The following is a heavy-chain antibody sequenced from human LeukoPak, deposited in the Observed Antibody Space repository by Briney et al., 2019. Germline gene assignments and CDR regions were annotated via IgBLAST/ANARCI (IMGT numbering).Heavy chain of an antibody. CDR2: ISYDGSNK. CDR3: ARGAPSYYYDSSGYLFGDY. D-gene: IGHD3-22*01. Sequence: GGSLRLSCAASGFTFSSYAMHWVRQAPGKGLEWVAVISYDGSNKYYADSVKGRFTISRDNSKNTLYLQMNSLRAEDTAVYYCARGAPSYYYDSSGYLFGDYWGQGTLVTVSS. V-gene: IGHV3-30*04. CDR1: GFTFSSYA. J-gene: IGHJ4*02.